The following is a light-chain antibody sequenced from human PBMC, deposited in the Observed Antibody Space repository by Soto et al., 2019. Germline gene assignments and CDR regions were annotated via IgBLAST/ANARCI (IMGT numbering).Light chain of an antibody. J-gene: IGLJ2*01. CDR1: SGHSSYA. Sequence: QLVLTQSPSASASLGASVKLTCTLSSGHSSYAIAWHQQQPEKGPRYLMNLNIDGSHSKGDGIPDRFSGSSSGAERYLTISSLQSEDEADYYCQTWVTGIVVFGGRTKVTVL. CDR3: QTWVTGIVV. V-gene: IGLV4-69*01. CDR2: LNIDGSH.